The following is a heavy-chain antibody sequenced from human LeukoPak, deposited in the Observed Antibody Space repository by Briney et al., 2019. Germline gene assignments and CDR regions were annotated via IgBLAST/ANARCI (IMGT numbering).Heavy chain of an antibody. J-gene: IGHJ2*01. CDR2: TYYRSKWYN. CDR3: ARDRIAVADWYFDL. CDR1: GDSVSSNSAA. Sequence: SQTLSLTCAISGDSVSSNSAAWNWITQSPSRGLEWLGRTYYRSKWYNDYAVSVKSRITINPDTSKNRFSLQLNSVTPEDTAVYYCARDRIAVADWYFDLWGRGTLVTVSS. D-gene: IGHD6-19*01. V-gene: IGHV6-1*01.